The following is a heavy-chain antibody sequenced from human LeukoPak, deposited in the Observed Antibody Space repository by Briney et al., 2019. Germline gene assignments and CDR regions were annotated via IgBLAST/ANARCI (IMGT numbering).Heavy chain of an antibody. CDR3: ARDVYSWYPLFGYY. Sequence: GGSLRLSCAASGFTFSSYWMSWVRQAPGKGREWVANIKQDGSEKYYVDSVKGRFTISRDNAKNSLYLQMNSLRAEDTAVYYCARDVYSWYPLFGYYWGQGTLVTVSS. D-gene: IGHD6-13*01. CDR2: IKQDGSEK. V-gene: IGHV3-7*01. J-gene: IGHJ4*02. CDR1: GFTFSSYW.